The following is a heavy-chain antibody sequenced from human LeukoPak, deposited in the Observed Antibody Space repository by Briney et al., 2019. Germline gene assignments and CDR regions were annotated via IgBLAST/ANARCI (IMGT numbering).Heavy chain of an antibody. Sequence: GGSLRLSCAASGFTFRSYNMNWVRQAPGKGLEWVSVIRYDGNNKYYADSVKGRFTISRDNSKNTLYLQMNSLESEDTAVYYCAKDRWGAVASFDYWGQGTLVTVSS. CDR3: AKDRWGAVASFDY. J-gene: IGHJ4*02. D-gene: IGHD6-19*01. V-gene: IGHV3-30*02. CDR2: IRYDGNNK. CDR1: GFTFRSYN.